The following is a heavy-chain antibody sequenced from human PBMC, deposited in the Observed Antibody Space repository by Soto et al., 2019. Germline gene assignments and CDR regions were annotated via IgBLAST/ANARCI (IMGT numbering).Heavy chain of an antibody. V-gene: IGHV5-51*01. J-gene: IGHJ3*02. CDR3: ARIVGYCRNNDCSWTFDI. Sequence: PGESLKISCKTSGYSLISYWVAWVRQKPGKGLEWMGTFYPGDSTSTYSPSFQDQVTISVDKSISTAYLHLSSLKASDTAMYYCARIVGYCRNNDCSWTFDIWGQGTTVTVSS. CDR1: GYSLISYW. CDR2: FYPGDSTS. D-gene: IGHD2-2*03.